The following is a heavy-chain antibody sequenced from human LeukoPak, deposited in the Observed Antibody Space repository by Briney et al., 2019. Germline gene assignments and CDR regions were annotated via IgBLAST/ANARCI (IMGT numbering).Heavy chain of an antibody. D-gene: IGHD4-17*01. CDR3: ARGVRYGGVDY. Sequence: SETLSLPCTLSGGFISSYYWSWIRQPPGEGLEWIGYIYYSGRTNYNPSLKSRVTISVDPSKNQCSLKLSSVTAADTAVYYCARGVRYGGVDYWGQGTLVTVSS. CDR2: IYYSGRT. V-gene: IGHV4-59*13. CDR1: GGFISSYY. J-gene: IGHJ4*02.